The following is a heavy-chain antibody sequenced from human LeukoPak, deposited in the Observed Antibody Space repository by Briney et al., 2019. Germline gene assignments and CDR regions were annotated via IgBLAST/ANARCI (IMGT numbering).Heavy chain of an antibody. CDR3: ASPYSTSWNGAYDV. CDR1: GFSFNTYT. CDR2: ISSTGSYI. J-gene: IGHJ3*01. Sequence: GGSLRLSCAASGFSFNTYTMNWVRQAPGRGLEWVASISSTGSYIYYADSVRGRFTISRDNAENSLYLQMNNLRAEDTAVFYCASPYSTSWNGAYDVWGQGTMVTVSS. D-gene: IGHD6-13*01. V-gene: IGHV3-21*01.